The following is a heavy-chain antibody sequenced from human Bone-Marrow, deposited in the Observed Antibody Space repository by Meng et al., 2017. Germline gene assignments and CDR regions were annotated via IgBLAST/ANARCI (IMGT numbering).Heavy chain of an antibody. Sequence: ASAKVSCKASGYTFTSYGIIWVRQAPGQGLEWMGWISAYNGNTNYAQQLQGRVTMTTDTSTSTAYMELRSLRSDDTAVYYCARAPSRITMVFLHAFDIWGQGTMVTVSS. J-gene: IGHJ3*02. CDR1: GYTFTSYG. V-gene: IGHV1-18*01. D-gene: IGHD3-10*01. CDR2: ISAYNGNT. CDR3: ARAPSRITMVFLHAFDI.